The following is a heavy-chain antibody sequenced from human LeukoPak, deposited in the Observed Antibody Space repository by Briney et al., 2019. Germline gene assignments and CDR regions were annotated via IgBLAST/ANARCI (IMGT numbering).Heavy chain of an antibody. Sequence: GGSLRLSCAASGFTFSTYEMNWVRQAPGKGLEWVSYISSSGSTIYYADSVKGRFTISRANAKNSLYLQMNSLRAEDTAVYYCARDSSYYGSGSFSDWGQGTLVTVSS. D-gene: IGHD3-10*01. CDR2: ISSSGSTI. CDR1: GFTFSTYE. CDR3: ARDSSYYGSGSFSD. V-gene: IGHV3-48*03. J-gene: IGHJ4*02.